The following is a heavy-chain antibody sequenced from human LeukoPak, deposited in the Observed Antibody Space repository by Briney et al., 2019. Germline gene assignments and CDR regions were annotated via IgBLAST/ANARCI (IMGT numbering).Heavy chain of an antibody. J-gene: IGHJ5*02. CDR3: ARGGYYGSGNDFRFDP. Sequence: SETLSLTCTVSGGSISSYYWSWIRQPPGKGLECIGYIHYTGSTNYNPSLKGRVTISVDTSKNQFSLKLSSVTAADTAIYYCARGGYYGSGNDFRFDPWGQGTLVTVSS. CDR2: IHYTGST. CDR1: GGSISSYY. D-gene: IGHD3-10*01. V-gene: IGHV4-59*01.